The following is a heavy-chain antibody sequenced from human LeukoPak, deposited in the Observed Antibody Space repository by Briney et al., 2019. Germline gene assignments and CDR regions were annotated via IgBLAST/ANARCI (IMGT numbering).Heavy chain of an antibody. D-gene: IGHD3-9*01. Sequence: SQTLSLTCTVSGGSISSTNYYWGWIRQPPGKGLEWIGSIFYSGSTFYSPSLKSRVTISVDTSKNQFSLKLSSVTAADTAVYYCARAHAVLRYFDWLGEFDYWGQGTLVTVSS. J-gene: IGHJ4*02. V-gene: IGHV4-39*07. CDR1: GGSISSTNYY. CDR2: IFYSGST. CDR3: ARAHAVLRYFDWLGEFDY.